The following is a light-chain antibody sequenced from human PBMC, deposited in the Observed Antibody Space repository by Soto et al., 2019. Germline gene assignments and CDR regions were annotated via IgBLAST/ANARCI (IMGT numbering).Light chain of an antibody. J-gene: IGLJ1*01. V-gene: IGLV2-8*01. CDR2: EVR. CDR1: SSDVGGHDY. CDR3: SSYAGSNNFGV. Sequence: QSALTQPASVSGSPGQSITISCTGTSSDVGGHDYVSWYQQHPGKAPKLIIYEVRNRPSGVPDRFSGSKSGNTASLTVSGLQAEDEADYYCSSYAGSNNFGVFGTGTKVTVL.